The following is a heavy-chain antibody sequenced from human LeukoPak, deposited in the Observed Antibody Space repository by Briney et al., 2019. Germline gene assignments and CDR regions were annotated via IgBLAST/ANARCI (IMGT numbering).Heavy chain of an antibody. D-gene: IGHD3-10*01. Sequence: PGGSLRLSCAASGFTFSSYGMHWVRQAPGKGLEWVAFIRYDGSNKYYADSVKGRFTISRDNPKNTLYLQMNSLRAEDTAVYYCAKAGREVRGVIKLYYYGMDVWGQGTTVTVSS. J-gene: IGHJ6*02. CDR3: AKAGREVRGVIKLYYYGMDV. CDR1: GFTFSSYG. V-gene: IGHV3-30*02. CDR2: IRYDGSNK.